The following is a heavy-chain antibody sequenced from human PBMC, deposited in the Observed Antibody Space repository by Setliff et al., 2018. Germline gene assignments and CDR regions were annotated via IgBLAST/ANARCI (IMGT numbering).Heavy chain of an antibody. J-gene: IGHJ4*02. V-gene: IGHV2-70*11. CDR3: ARINMVRGVPPHLDY. Sequence: GSGPTLVNPTQTLTLTCAFSGFSLTASGMCVTWIRQPPGKTLEWLARIDWDDAKYYGTSLKTRLTISKDTSKNQVVLTMTNMDPVDTATYYCARINMVRGVPPHLDYWGQGTLVTVSS. CDR1: GFSLTASGMC. CDR2: IDWDDAK. D-gene: IGHD3-10*01.